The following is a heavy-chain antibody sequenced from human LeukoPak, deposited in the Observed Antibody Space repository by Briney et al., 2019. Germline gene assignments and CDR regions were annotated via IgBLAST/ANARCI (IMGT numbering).Heavy chain of an antibody. J-gene: IGHJ6*04. CDR2: INHSGST. Sequence: SETLSLTCAVYSGSFSGYYWSWIRQPPGKGLEWIGEINHSGSTNYNPSLESRVTISVDTSKNQFSLKLSSVTAADTAVYYCARGTGPDVWGKGTTVTVSS. CDR1: SGSFSGYY. CDR3: ARGTGPDV. V-gene: IGHV4-34*01.